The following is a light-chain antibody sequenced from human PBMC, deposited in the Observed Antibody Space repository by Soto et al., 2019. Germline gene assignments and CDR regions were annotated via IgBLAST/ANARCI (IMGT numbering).Light chain of an antibody. J-gene: IGLJ1*01. CDR3: GSWDSSLSACV. Sequence: QSVLTQPPSVSAAPGQKVTISCSGSSSNIGSNSVSWYQQLPGTAPKLLIYDDNKRPSGIPDRFSGSKSGTSATLGISGFQTGDEADYYCGSWDSSLSACVFGTGTKLTVL. CDR1: SSNIGSNS. CDR2: DDN. V-gene: IGLV1-51*01.